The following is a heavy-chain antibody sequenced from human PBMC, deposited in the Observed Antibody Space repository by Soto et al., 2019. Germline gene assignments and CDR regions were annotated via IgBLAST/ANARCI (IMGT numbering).Heavy chain of an antibody. CDR3: ARDGRVPPAIGFHY. J-gene: IGHJ4*02. V-gene: IGHV6-1*01. CDR1: GDSV. CDR2: TYYRSKWYN. Sequence: SQTLSLTCVMSGDSVWIRQSPSRGLEWLGRTYYRSKWYNDYAVSVKSRITINPDTSKNQFSLQLNSVTPEDTAVYYCARDGRVPPAIGFHYWGQGTLVTVSS. D-gene: IGHD2-2*02.